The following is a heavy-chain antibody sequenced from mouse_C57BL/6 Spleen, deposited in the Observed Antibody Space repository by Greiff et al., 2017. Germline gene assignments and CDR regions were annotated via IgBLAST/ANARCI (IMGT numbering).Heavy chain of an antibody. D-gene: IGHD1-1*01. J-gene: IGHJ2*01. Sequence: VQLQQPGAELVMPGASVKLSCKASGYTFTSYWMHWVKQRPGQGLEWIGEIDPSDSYTNYNQKFKGKSTFTVDKSSSTAYMQLSSLTSEDSAVYCCARGESSYVGFDYWGQGTTLTVSS. CDR2: IDPSDSYT. CDR3: ARGESSYVGFDY. CDR1: GYTFTSYW. V-gene: IGHV1-69*01.